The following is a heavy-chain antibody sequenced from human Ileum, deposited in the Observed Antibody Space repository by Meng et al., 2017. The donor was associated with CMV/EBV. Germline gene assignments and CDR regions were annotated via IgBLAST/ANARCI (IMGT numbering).Heavy chain of an antibody. V-gene: IGHV4-30-4*08. J-gene: IGHJ4*02. CDR1: GVSFIGDDHY. Sequence: VALQESGPGLVKSSQTLSLTCIVFGVSFIGDDHYWSWIRQPPGKGLEWIGFVFYCGSTYYIPSFMSRVTISVDTSKNQFSLRLSSVHAADPAVYYCARELRYGDYYFDSWGQGTLVTVSS. CDR3: ARELRYGDYYFDS. CDR2: VFYCGST. D-gene: IGHD4-17*01.